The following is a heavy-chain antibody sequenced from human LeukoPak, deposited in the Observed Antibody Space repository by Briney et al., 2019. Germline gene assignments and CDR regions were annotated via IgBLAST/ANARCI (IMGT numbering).Heavy chain of an antibody. CDR1: GFTFSSYA. CDR2: ISYDGSNK. Sequence: GGSLRLSCAAPGFTFSSYAMRWVRQAPGKGLEWVAVISYDGSNKYYADSVKGRFTISRDNSKNTLYLQMNSLRAEDTAVYYCARCYDSSGYFYCPKGHWGQGTLVTVSS. D-gene: IGHD3-22*01. CDR3: ARCYDSSGYFYCPKGH. V-gene: IGHV3-30*04. J-gene: IGHJ4*02.